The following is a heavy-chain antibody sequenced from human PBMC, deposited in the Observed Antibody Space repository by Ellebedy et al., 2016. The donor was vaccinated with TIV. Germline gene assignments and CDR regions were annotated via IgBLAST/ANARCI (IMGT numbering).Heavy chain of an antibody. CDR1: GFTFQSYF. Sequence: GGSLRLSXAASGFTFQSYFMHWVRQVPGKGLVWVSRANNDGNSVVYADSVRGRFTISRDNPKNTLYLQMNSLRAEDTAVYYCASRGYWGQGTLVTVSS. V-gene: IGHV3-74*01. J-gene: IGHJ4*02. CDR3: ASRGY. CDR2: ANNDGNSV. D-gene: IGHD3-10*01.